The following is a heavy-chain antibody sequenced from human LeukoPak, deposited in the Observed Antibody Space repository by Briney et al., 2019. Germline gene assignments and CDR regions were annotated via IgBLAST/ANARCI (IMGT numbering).Heavy chain of an antibody. CDR2: INGNSITR. V-gene: IGHV3-48*02. Sequence: PGGSLRLSCAASGFTSSSYALNWVRQAPGKGLEWVSHINGNSITRYYADSVKGRFTISRGNVKNSLYLQMNSLRDEDTAVYYCARYFGDPQGMDVWGQGTTVTVSS. CDR1: GFTSSSYA. D-gene: IGHD3-10*01. CDR3: ARYFGDPQGMDV. J-gene: IGHJ6*02.